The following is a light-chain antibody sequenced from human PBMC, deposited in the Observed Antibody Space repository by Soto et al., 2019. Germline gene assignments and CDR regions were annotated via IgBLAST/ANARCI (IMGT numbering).Light chain of an antibody. J-gene: IGLJ2*01. CDR3: SSYMNGNTAVA. CDR1: TSDIGNYNY. V-gene: IGLV2-14*01. CDR2: EVI. Sequence: QSALTQPASVSGSPGQSITISCTGTTSDIGNYNYVSWYQQYAGKGPRLILYEVINRPSGVSNRFSGSKSGTTASLTISGLQAEDEADYYCSSYMNGNTAVAFGGGTKLTVL.